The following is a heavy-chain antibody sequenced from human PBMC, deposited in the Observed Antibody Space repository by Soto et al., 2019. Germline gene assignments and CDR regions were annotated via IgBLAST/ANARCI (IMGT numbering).Heavy chain of an antibody. CDR3: ARGPSSRYCSGGSCYSDWFDP. CDR2: IYYSGST. CDR1: GGPISSGGYY. V-gene: IGHV4-31*03. Sequence: TLSLTCTVSGGPISSGGYYWSWIRQHPGKGLEWIGYIYYSGSTYYNPSLKSRVTISVDTSKNQFSLKLSSVTAADTAVYYCARGPSSRYCSGGSCYSDWFDPWGQGTLVTVSS. J-gene: IGHJ5*02. D-gene: IGHD2-15*01.